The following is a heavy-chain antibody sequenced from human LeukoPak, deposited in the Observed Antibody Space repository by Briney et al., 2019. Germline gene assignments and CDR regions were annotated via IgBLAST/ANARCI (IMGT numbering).Heavy chain of an antibody. CDR3: AKAGYYGSGSYYALSYFDY. CDR2: ISGSGGST. D-gene: IGHD3-10*01. CDR1: GFTFSSYA. J-gene: IGHJ4*02. V-gene: IGHV3-23*01. Sequence: GGSLRLSCAASGFTFSSYAMSWVRQAPGKGLEWVSAISGSGGSTYYADSVKGRFTISRDNSKNTLYLQMNSLRAEDTAVYYCAKAGYYGSGSYYALSYFDYWGQGTLVTVSS.